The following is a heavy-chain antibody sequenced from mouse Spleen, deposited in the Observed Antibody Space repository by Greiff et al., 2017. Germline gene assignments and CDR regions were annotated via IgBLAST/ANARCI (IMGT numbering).Heavy chain of an antibody. Sequence: EVMLVESGPELVKPGDSVKISCKASGYSFTGYFMNWVMQSHGKSLEWIGRINPYNGDTFYNQKFKGKATLTVDKSSSTAHMELRSLTSEDSAVYYCARAYDGYYDYAMDYWGQGTSVTVSS. D-gene: IGHD2-3*01. V-gene: IGHV1-20*01. J-gene: IGHJ4*01. CDR2: INPYNGDT. CDR3: ARAYDGYYDYAMDY. CDR1: GYSFTGYF.